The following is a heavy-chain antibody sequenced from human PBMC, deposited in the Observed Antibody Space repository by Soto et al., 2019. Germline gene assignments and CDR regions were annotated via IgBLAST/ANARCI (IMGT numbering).Heavy chain of an antibody. Sequence: GGSLRLSCAASGFTFSSYAMSWVRQAPGKGLEWVSAISGSGGSTYYADSVKGRFTISRDNSKNTLYLQMNSLRAEDTAVYYCAKDWGSYRIRRYYFDYWGQGTLVTVSS. CDR2: ISGSGGST. D-gene: IGHD3-16*02. J-gene: IGHJ4*02. CDR1: GFTFSSYA. V-gene: IGHV3-23*01. CDR3: AKDWGSYRIRRYYFDY.